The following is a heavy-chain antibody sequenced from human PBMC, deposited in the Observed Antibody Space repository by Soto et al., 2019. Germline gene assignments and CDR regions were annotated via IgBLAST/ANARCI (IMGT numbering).Heavy chain of an antibody. J-gene: IGHJ4*02. CDR1: CGSIISGNYY. V-gene: IGHV4-31*03. CDR3: ARDYDSSYFFSFGY. CDR2: IYSTGGT. D-gene: IGHD3-22*01. Sequence: PSETLSLTCTFSCGSIISGNYYWSWVRQHPGKGLEWIGYIYSTGGTYYNPSLKSRLTVSVDTSKNQFSLKLSSVTAADTAVYYCARDYDSSYFFSFGYWGQGTLVTVSS.